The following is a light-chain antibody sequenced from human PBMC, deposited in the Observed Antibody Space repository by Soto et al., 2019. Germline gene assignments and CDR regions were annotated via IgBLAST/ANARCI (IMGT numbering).Light chain of an antibody. CDR2: DAS. J-gene: IGKJ1*01. Sequence: DIQMTQSPSTLSASVGDRVTITCRASQSIRSWLAWYQQKPGKAPKLLIYDASSLESGVPSRFSGSGSRTEFTLTISSLQPDDFATYYCQQYNSYWTFGQGTKVEIK. CDR1: QSIRSW. CDR3: QQYNSYWT. V-gene: IGKV1-5*01.